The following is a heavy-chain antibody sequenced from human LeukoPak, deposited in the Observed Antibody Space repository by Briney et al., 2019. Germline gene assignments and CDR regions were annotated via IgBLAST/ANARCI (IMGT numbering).Heavy chain of an antibody. V-gene: IGHV3-21*01. CDR2: ISSSSGYI. D-gene: IGHD2-8*02. J-gene: IGHJ4*02. CDR1: GFTFSSYN. Sequence: GGSLRLSCVGSGFTFSSYNMNWVRQAPGKGLEWVSSISSSSGYIYYADSLKGRFTISRDNAKNSLYLQLHSLRAEDTAVYYCARLRFVAASGVSPFDYWGQGTLVTVSS. CDR3: ARLRFVAASGVSPFDY.